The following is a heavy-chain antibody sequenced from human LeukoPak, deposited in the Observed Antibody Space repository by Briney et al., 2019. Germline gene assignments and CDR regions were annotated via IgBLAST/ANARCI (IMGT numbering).Heavy chain of an antibody. CDR2: INPYSGAT. V-gene: IGHV1-2*02. D-gene: IGHD3-10*01. CDR3: ARVLLWFGELPVDY. Sequence: ASVKVSCKASGYTFTGHDIHWVRQAPGQGLEWMGWINPYSGATYYIQKFQGRVTMTRETSITTAYMELSRLRSDDTAVYYCARVLLWFGELPVDYWGQGTLVTVSS. CDR1: GYTFTGHD. J-gene: IGHJ4*02.